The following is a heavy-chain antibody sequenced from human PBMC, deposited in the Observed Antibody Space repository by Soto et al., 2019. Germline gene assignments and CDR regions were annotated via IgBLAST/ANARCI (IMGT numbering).Heavy chain of an antibody. V-gene: IGHV3-53*02. CDR3: ARDWHGESVIEH. Sequence: EVQLVETGGGLIQPGGSLSLSCAASGFAVSNSYMSWVRQAPGKGLEWVSVIYADGTTHSADSVRGRFTISRDSSRNTVYLQMNNLRAEDTAVYYGARDWHGESVIEHGGQGTMVTVSS. J-gene: IGHJ1*01. CDR2: IYADGTT. D-gene: IGHD4-17*01. CDR1: GFAVSNSY.